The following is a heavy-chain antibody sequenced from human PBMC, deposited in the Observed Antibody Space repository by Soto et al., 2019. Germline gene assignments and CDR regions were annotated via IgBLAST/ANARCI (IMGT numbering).Heavy chain of an antibody. J-gene: IGHJ4*02. V-gene: IGHV3-23*01. CDR1: GFTFRTYA. CDR3: AKHLEHGWQVVPSAKVDY. Sequence: GSLRLSCAVSGFTFRTYAMSWVRQAPGKGLEWVTGITGSGGSTYYADSVKGRFTISRDNSKNTLFLQMESLRAEDTATYYCAKHLEHGWQVVPSAKVDYRAQGTRVTVSS. CDR2: ITGSGGST. D-gene: IGHD6-6*01.